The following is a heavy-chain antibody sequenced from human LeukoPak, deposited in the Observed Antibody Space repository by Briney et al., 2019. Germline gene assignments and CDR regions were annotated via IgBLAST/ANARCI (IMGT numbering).Heavy chain of an antibody. CDR2: INTDGSNT. Sequence: GGSLRLSCAASGFTFGSYWMLWVRQAPGKGLVWVSRINTDGSNTNYADSVKGRFTISRDNAKNTLYLQMNSLRAEDTAVYYCARVSTGSSSYDYWGQGTLVTVSS. V-gene: IGHV3-74*01. CDR3: ARVSTGSSSYDY. D-gene: IGHD6-13*01. J-gene: IGHJ4*02. CDR1: GFTFGSYW.